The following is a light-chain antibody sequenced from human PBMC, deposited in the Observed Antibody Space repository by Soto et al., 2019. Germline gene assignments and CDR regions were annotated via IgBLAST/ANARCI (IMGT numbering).Light chain of an antibody. J-gene: IGLJ3*02. CDR3: ATWDGTLNGWV. Sequence: QSVLTQPPSASGTPGQRVTISCSGSSSNIGRDNVNWYQQVPGTAPKLLIYSTNQRPSGGPDRFAGSKSGTSASLAISGPQSEDEADYYCATWDGTLNGWVFGGGTKLTVL. V-gene: IGLV1-44*01. CDR2: STN. CDR1: SSNIGRDN.